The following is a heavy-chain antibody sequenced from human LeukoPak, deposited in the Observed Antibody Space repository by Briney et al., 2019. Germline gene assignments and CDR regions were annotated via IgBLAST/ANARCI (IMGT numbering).Heavy chain of an antibody. V-gene: IGHV4-59*01. Sequence: PSETLSLTCTVSGGSISSYYWSWIRQPPGKGLEWIGYIYYSGSTNYNPSLKSRVTISVDTSKNQFSLKLSSVTAADTAVYYCARGVAAAVQDYWGQGTLVTASS. CDR2: IYYSGST. CDR1: GGSISSYY. J-gene: IGHJ4*02. D-gene: IGHD6-13*01. CDR3: ARGVAAAVQDY.